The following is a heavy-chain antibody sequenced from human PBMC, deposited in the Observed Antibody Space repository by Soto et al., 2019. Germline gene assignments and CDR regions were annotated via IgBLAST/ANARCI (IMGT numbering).Heavy chain of an antibody. D-gene: IGHD6-13*01. CDR3: ARSTACTDYYYGMDV. Sequence: ASVKVSCKASGGTFSSYAISWVRQAPGQGLEWMGGIIPIFGTANYAQKFQGRVTITADESTSTAYMELSSLRSEDTAVYYCARSTACTDYYYGMDVWGQGTTVTVSS. V-gene: IGHV1-69*13. CDR1: GGTFSSYA. CDR2: IIPIFGTA. J-gene: IGHJ6*02.